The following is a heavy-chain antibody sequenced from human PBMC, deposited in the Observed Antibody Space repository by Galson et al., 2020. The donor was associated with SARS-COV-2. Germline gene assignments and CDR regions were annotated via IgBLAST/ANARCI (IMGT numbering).Heavy chain of an antibody. CDR1: GGSIGRDY. CDR2: IFYTGST. D-gene: IGHD4-4*01. CDR3: ARGHRDLTX. J-gene: IGHJ4*02. V-gene: IGHV4-59*08. Sequence: SETLSLICTVSGGSIGRDYWSWIRQTPGKGLEWIGYIFYTGSTNYNPSLKSRVSISVDTSEDKVSLTLSSVTAAATAVYYCARGHRDLTXWGXXTLVTVAS.